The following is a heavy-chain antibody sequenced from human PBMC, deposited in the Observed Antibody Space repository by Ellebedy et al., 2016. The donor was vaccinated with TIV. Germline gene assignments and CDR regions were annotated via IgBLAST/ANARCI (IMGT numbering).Heavy chain of an antibody. D-gene: IGHD6-19*01. CDR2: ISYDGSDE. CDR1: GSGFTFSSNS. Sequence: PGGSLRLSCGASGSGFTFSSNSMHWVRQSPGRGLEWVAAISYDGSDEWYAESVRGRFTVSSDSSMQTLYLQMSGLRAEDTAMYYCARGRFAVAGIFSLTHLDYWGQGSLVTVSS. CDR3: ARGRFAVAGIFSLTHLDY. J-gene: IGHJ4*02. V-gene: IGHV3-30-3*01.